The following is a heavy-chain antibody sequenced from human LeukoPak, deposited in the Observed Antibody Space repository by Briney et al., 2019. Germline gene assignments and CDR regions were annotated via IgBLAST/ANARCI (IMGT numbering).Heavy chain of an antibody. V-gene: IGHV3-9*01. CDR1: GFTFDDYA. CDR2: FSWNGAKI. J-gene: IGHJ3*02. Sequence: PGGSLRLSCAASGFTFDDYAIHWVRQAPGKGLEWVSGFSWNGAKIVYADSVKGRFTISRDNAKNSLYLQMDSLGTEDTALYYCAKETHSTMVPGYAFDIWGQGTMVTVSS. CDR3: AKETHSTMVPGYAFDI. D-gene: IGHD2-8*01.